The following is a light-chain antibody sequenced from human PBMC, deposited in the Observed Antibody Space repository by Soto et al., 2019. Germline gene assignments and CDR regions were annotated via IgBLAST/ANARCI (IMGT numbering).Light chain of an antibody. CDR1: QPINRW. Sequence: DIPMTQSPSPLSASVGDRVTITCRASQPINRWLAWYQQKPGKAPKLLIYAASSLHTGVPLRFSGSGAGTDFYLTISSLQPEDFATYYCKQSKCFPLTFGGGTKVDIK. CDR3: KQSKCFPLT. V-gene: IGKV1-12*01. CDR2: AAS. J-gene: IGKJ4*01.